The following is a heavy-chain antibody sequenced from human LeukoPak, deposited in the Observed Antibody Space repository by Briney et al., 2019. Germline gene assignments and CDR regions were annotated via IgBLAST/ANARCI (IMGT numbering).Heavy chain of an antibody. CDR3: ARSERSPHYFDY. D-gene: IGHD3-10*01. V-gene: IGHV3-53*01. Sequence: PGGSLRLSCVASGFTVSGSYMSWVRQAPGKGLDWVSVIYSDDTTYYADSVKGRFTISRDNSKNTLFLQMNSLRAEDTALYYCARSERSPHYFDYWGQGTLVTVSS. J-gene: IGHJ4*02. CDR2: IYSDDTT. CDR1: GFTVSGSY.